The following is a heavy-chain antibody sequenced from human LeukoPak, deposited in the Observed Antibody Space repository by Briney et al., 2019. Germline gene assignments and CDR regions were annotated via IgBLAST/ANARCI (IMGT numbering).Heavy chain of an antibody. J-gene: IGHJ3*02. D-gene: IGHD6-13*01. CDR3: ARLAAAGTGVLDI. V-gene: IGHV3-53*01. Sequence: GGSLRLSCAASVFTLSRNYMSWVRQAPGKRLEWVSVIYSGGSTYHPDSVKGPFTISRDNSKNTLYLQMNSLRADDTAVYYCARLAAAGTGVLDIWGQGTMVTVSS. CDR2: IYSGGST. CDR1: VFTLSRNY.